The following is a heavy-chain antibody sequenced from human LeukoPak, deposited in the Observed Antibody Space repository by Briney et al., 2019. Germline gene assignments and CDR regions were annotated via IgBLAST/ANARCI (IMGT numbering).Heavy chain of an antibody. CDR3: VRDNSLFDY. J-gene: IGHJ4*02. V-gene: IGHV3-21*01. Sequence: GGSLRLSCAGSGFSFSTQSMNWVRRAPGKGLEWVSSISSDSNYIYYADSVKGRFTISRDNAKNALYLQMNSLRAEDTAVYYCVRDNSLFDYWGQGILVTVSS. D-gene: IGHD2/OR15-2a*01. CDR2: ISSDSNYI. CDR1: GFSFSTQS.